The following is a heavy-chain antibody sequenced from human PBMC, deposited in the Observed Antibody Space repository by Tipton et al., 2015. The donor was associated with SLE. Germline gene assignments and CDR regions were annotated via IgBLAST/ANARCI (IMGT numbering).Heavy chain of an antibody. CDR3: ATYGELGIAYFDY. CDR1: GGSICSYY. Sequence: TLSLTCTVSGGSICSYYCSWIRQPAGQGLEWIGRIYSSESTNYNPSLTSRGTMSVDTSKNQYSLKLSSVTAADTSVYYCATYGELGIAYFDYWGQGMLVTVSS. D-gene: IGHD7-27*01. CDR2: IYSSEST. V-gene: IGHV4-4*07. J-gene: IGHJ4*02.